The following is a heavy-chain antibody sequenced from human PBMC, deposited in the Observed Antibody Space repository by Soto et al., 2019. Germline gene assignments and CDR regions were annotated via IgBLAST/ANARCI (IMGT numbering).Heavy chain of an antibody. CDR1: GDSMESFY. CDR2: IYYTGST. V-gene: IGHV4-59*01. D-gene: IGHD2-15*01. J-gene: IGHJ4*01. CDR3: ARDATLRY. Sequence: QVQLQESGPGLVKPSETLSLTCTVSGDSMESFYWNWIRQPPGKGLEWIGHIYYTGSTNYNPSLKSRLSISIDTSNNQFSLQLSSVTAADTAIYYCARDATLRYWGHGTLVSVSS.